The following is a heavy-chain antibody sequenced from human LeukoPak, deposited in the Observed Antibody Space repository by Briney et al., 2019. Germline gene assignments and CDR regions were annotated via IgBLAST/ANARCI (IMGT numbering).Heavy chain of an antibody. CDR2: ISGSGGST. CDR3: ANGLGYCSSTSCYTYYYYYGMDV. J-gene: IGHJ6*02. D-gene: IGHD2-2*01. CDR1: GFTFSSYA. Sequence: PGGSLRLSCAASGFTFSSYAMSWVRQAPGKGLEWVSAISGSGGSTYYADSVKGRFTISRDNSKNTLYLQMNSLRAEDTAVYYCANGLGYCSSTSCYTYYYYYGMDVWGQGTTVTVSS. V-gene: IGHV3-23*01.